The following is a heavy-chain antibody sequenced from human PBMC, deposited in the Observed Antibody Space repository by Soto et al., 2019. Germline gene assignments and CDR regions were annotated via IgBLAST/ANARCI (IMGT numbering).Heavy chain of an antibody. CDR1: GGSINGYY. Sequence: PSETLSLTCTVSGGSINGYYCSWIRQPPGKGLEWIGYIYYSGSTNYNPSLKSRVTISVDTSKNQFSLKLSSVTAADTAVYYCAGSGARGVMIDYWGQGALVTVSS. CDR2: IYYSGST. J-gene: IGHJ4*02. CDR3: AGSGARGVMIDY. D-gene: IGHD3-10*01. V-gene: IGHV4-59*01.